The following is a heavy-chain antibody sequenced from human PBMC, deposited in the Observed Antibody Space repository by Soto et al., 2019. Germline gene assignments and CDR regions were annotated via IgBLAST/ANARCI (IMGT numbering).Heavy chain of an antibody. Sequence: GGSLRLSCAASGFTFSNAWMNWVRQAPGKGLEWVGRIKSKTDGGTTDYAAPVKGRFTISRDDSKNTLYLQMNSLKTEDTAVYYCTTSGWLYDSSGYQGYYFDYWGQGTLVTVSS. J-gene: IGHJ4*02. CDR2: IKSKTDGGTT. V-gene: IGHV3-15*07. CDR3: TTSGWLYDSSGYQGYYFDY. D-gene: IGHD3-22*01. CDR1: GFTFSNAW.